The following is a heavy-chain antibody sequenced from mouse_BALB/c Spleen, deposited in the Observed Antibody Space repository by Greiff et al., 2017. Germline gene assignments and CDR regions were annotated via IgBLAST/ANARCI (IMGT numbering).Heavy chain of an antibody. V-gene: IGHV1-82*01. CDR3: ARGLLRTFWYFDV. CDR1: GYAFSSSW. D-gene: IGHD1-1*01. CDR2: IYPGDGDT. J-gene: IGHJ1*01. Sequence: VQLQQSGPELVKPGASVKISCKASGYAFSSSWMNWVKQRPGQGLEWIGRIYPGDGDTNYNGKFKGKATLTADKSSSTAYMQLSSLTSVDSAVYFCARGLLRTFWYFDVWGAGTTVTVSS.